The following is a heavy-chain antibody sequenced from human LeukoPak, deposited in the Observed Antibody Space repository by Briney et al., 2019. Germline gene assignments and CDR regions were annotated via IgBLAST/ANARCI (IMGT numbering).Heavy chain of an antibody. CDR1: GYSFTSYW. J-gene: IGHJ5*02. CDR3: ARHVSYDFWSASSFWFDP. V-gene: IGHV5-51*01. CDR2: IYPGDSDT. D-gene: IGHD3-3*01. Sequence: GESLKISCKGSGYSFTSYWIGWVRQMPGKGLEWMGIIYPGDSDTRYSPSFQGQVTISADKSISTAYLQWSSLKASDTAMYYCARHVSYDFWSASSFWFDPWGQGTLVTVSS.